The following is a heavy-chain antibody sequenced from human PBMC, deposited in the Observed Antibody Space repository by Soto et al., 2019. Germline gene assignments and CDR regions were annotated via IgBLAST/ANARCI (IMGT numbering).Heavy chain of an antibody. CDR3: AKVSRPSRISTPDFDY. CDR2: ISYDGNTQ. V-gene: IGHV3-30-3*01. Sequence: GGSLRLSCASSGFTLSSYSIHWVRQAPGKGLDWVAVISYDGNTQFYGDSVKGRFIVSRDNSRNTLYLQLNNLQAEDTAVYYCAKVSRPSRISTPDFDYWGQGT. J-gene: IGHJ4*02. CDR1: GFTLSSYS.